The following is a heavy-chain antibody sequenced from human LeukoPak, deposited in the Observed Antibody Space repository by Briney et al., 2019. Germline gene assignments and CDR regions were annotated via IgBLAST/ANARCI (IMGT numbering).Heavy chain of an antibody. J-gene: IGHJ3*01. CDR3: ARDPGTLDALDV. CDR2: IYTGGST. CDR1: GFTVSSFF. Sequence: PGGSLRLSCAASGFTVSSFFMSWVRQAPGKGLEWVSLIYTGGSTFYADSVKGRFTISRDNSKNTLYLQMHNLRAEDTAVYYCARDPGTLDALDVWGRGTMVTVSS. V-gene: IGHV3-53*01.